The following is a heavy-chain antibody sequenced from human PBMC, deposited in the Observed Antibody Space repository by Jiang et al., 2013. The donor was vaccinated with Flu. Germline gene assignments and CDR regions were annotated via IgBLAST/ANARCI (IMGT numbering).Heavy chain of an antibody. J-gene: IGHJ1*01. V-gene: IGHV4-59*01. CDR1: GGSISSYY. CDR2: IYYSGST. CDR3: ARLLDGYNHRYFQH. D-gene: IGHD5-24*01. Sequence: GPGLVKPSETLSLTCTVSGGSISSYYWSWIRQPPGKGLEWIGYIYYSGSTNYNPSLKSRVTISVDTSKNQFSLKLSSVTAADTAVYYCARLLDGYNHRYFQHWGQGTLVTVSS.